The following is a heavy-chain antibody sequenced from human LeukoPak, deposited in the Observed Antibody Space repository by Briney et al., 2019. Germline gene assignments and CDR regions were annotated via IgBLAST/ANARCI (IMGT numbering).Heavy chain of an antibody. D-gene: IGHD1-1*01. Sequence: SETLSLTCTVSGGSITSYFWSWIRQPPGKGLEWIGYIYYGGSTDYNPSLNSRVTISVDTSKNQFSLKLKSVTAADTAVYYCARGLPETRRMYTFDYWGQGTLVTVSS. J-gene: IGHJ4*02. CDR1: GGSITSYF. V-gene: IGHV4-59*01. CDR2: IYYGGST. CDR3: ARGLPETRRMYTFDY.